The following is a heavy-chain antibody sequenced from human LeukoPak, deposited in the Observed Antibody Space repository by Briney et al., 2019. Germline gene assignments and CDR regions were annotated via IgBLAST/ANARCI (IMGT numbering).Heavy chain of an antibody. CDR3: ARDYYYDSSGYRNDAFDN. CDR1: GFTFDDYA. J-gene: IGHJ3*02. V-gene: IGHV3-66*01. CDR2: IYSGGST. D-gene: IGHD3-22*01. Sequence: GSLRLSCAASGFTFDDYAMHWVRQAPGKGLEWVSVIYSGGSTYYADSVKGRFTISRDNSKNTLYLQMNSLRAEDTAVYYCARDYYYDSSGYRNDAFDNWGQGTMVTVSS.